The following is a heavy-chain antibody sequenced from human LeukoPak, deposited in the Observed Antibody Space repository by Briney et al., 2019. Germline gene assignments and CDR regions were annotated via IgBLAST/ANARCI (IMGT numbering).Heavy chain of an antibody. Sequence: SETLCLTCTVSGVSISRYYWSWIRQPAGKGLEWIGRIYSSGTTNYNPSLKSRVTMSVDTSKNQLSLRLSSVTAADTAVYYCARDGRDCSGGSCFDWGQGTLVTVSS. J-gene: IGHJ4*02. D-gene: IGHD2-15*01. CDR1: GVSISRYY. V-gene: IGHV4-4*07. CDR2: IYSSGTT. CDR3: ARDGRDCSGGSCFD.